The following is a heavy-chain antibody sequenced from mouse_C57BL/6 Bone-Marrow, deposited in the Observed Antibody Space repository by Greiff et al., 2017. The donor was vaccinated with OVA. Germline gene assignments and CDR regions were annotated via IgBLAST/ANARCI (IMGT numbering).Heavy chain of an antibody. D-gene: IGHD1-1*01. V-gene: IGHV5-12*01. CDR2: ISNGGGST. J-gene: IGHJ3*01. CDR3: ASPSYYYGSRGFAY. Sequence: EVQLVESGGGLVQPGGSLKLSCAASGFTFSDYYMYWVRQTPEKRLEWVAYISNGGGSTYYPDTVKGRFTISRDNAKNTLYLQMSRLKSEDTAMYYCASPSYYYGSRGFAYWGQGTLVTVSA. CDR1: GFTFSDYY.